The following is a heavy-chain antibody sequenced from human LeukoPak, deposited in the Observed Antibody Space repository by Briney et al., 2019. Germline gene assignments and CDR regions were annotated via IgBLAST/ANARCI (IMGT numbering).Heavy chain of an antibody. CDR1: GFTFSSYA. J-gene: IGHJ4*02. D-gene: IGHD3-10*01. Sequence: GGSLRLSCAASGFTFSSYAMSWVRQAPGKGLEWVSAISGSGGNTYYADSVKGRFTISRDNSKNTLYLQMNSPRAEDTAVYYCAKAGGGSGSYLRHYTLDYWGQGTLVTVSS. CDR3: AKAGGGSGSYLRHYTLDY. V-gene: IGHV3-23*01. CDR2: ISGSGGNT.